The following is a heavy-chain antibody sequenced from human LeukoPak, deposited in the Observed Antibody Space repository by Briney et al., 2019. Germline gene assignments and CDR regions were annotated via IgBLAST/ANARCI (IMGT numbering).Heavy chain of an antibody. CDR3: ARDSAYVDTAMVTDY. V-gene: IGHV3-30*04. CDR2: ISYDGSNK. CDR1: GFTFSSYA. D-gene: IGHD5-18*01. Sequence: PGRSLRLSCAASGFTFSSYAMHWVRQAPGEGLEWVAVISYDGSNKYYADSVKGRFTISRDNSKNTLYLQMNSLRAEDTAVYYCARDSAYVDTAMVTDYWGQGTLVTVSS. J-gene: IGHJ4*02.